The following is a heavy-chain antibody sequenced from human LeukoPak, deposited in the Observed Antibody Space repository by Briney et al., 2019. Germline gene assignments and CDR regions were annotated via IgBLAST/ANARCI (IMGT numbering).Heavy chain of an antibody. CDR3: ARLPLTARRHFDF. D-gene: IGHD5-18*01. CDR1: GFTFSAYW. CDR2: IKEDGSEK. V-gene: IGHV3-7*05. Sequence: GGSLRLSCAASGFTFSAYWMSWVRQTPGKGLEWVANIKEDGSEKYYVDYVKGRFIITRDNAKNSLYVQMNSLRAEDTAVYYCARLPLTARRHFDFWGQGTQVTVSS. J-gene: IGHJ4*02.